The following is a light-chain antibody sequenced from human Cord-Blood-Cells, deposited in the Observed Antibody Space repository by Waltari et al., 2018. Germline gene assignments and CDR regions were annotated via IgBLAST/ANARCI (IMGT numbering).Light chain of an antibody. CDR2: GEN. J-gene: IGLJ2*01. CDR3: NSRDSSGNHLV. V-gene: IGLV3-19*01. Sequence: SSELTQDPAVSVALGQTVRSTCQGDSLRSSSASWYQPKPRPAPVLVIYGENNRPSGIPDRVSGSSSGNTASLTITGAQAEDEADYYCNSRDSSGNHLVFGGGTKLTVL. CDR1: SLRSSS.